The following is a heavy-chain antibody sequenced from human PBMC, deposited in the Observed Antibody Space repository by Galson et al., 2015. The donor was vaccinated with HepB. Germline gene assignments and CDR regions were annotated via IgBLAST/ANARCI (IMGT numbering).Heavy chain of an antibody. D-gene: IGHD4-11*01. J-gene: IGHJ4*02. Sequence: SVKVSCKASGGTFSSYAISWVRQAPGQGLEWMGGIIPIFGTANYAQKFQGRVTITADESTSTAYMELSSLRSEDTAVYYCARGEGAHDYMPLDYWGQGTLVTVSS. CDR3: ARGEGAHDYMPLDY. V-gene: IGHV1-69*13. CDR1: GGTFSSYA. CDR2: IIPIFGTA.